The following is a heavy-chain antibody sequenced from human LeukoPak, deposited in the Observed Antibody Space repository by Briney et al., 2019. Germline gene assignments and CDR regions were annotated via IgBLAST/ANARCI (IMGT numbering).Heavy chain of an antibody. CDR3: ARDGRMGDSDEFDY. D-gene: IGHD3-22*01. Sequence: GGSLRLSCAASGFTFSSYAMHWVRQAPGKGLGWVAVISYDGSNKYYADSVKGRFTISRDNSKNTLYLQMNSLRAEDTAVYYCARDGRMGDSDEFDYWGQGTLVTVSS. V-gene: IGHV3-30-3*01. J-gene: IGHJ4*02. CDR2: ISYDGSNK. CDR1: GFTFSSYA.